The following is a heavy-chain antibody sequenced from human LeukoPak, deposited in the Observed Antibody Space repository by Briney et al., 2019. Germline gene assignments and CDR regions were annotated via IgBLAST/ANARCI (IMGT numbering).Heavy chain of an antibody. Sequence: SETLSLTCTVSGGSIINFYWSCLRQPPRKGLVWISYIYYSGSTDYKPSLKSRVTISVATYKNQFSLKLSSMTAADTAMYYCARHSLIGYVYGSFDYWGQGSLVTVSS. D-gene: IGHD5-12*01. V-gene: IGHV4-59*08. CDR2: IYYSGST. J-gene: IGHJ4*02. CDR3: ARHSLIGYVYGSFDY. CDR1: GGSIINFY.